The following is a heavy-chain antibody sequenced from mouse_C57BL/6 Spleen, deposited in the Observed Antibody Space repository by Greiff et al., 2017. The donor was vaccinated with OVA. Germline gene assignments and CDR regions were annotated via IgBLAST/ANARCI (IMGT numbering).Heavy chain of an antibody. D-gene: IGHD1-1*01. Sequence: VQLQQPGAELVKPGASVKLSCKASGYTFTSYWMHWVKQRPGQGLEWIGMIHPNSGSTNYNAKFKSKATLTVDKSSSTAYMQLSSLTSEDSAVYYCARRGTTVVFDYWGQGTTLTVSS. V-gene: IGHV1-64*01. CDR3: ARRGTTVVFDY. J-gene: IGHJ2*01. CDR2: IHPNSGST. CDR1: GYTFTSYW.